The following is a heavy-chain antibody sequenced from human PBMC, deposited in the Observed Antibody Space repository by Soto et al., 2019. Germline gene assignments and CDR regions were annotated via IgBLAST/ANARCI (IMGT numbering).Heavy chain of an antibody. V-gene: IGHV1-18*04. Sequence: QGQLGQSGAEGKNPGASVKVSCKASVYTFTSYGITWVRQSHGQGLEWMGWISAYNGNTNYAQKLQGRVTMTTDTYTSTAYMEWRSLRSDGTAVYYCARDRAAMVNYFDYWGQGTLVTVSS. D-gene: IGHD5-18*01. CDR1: VYTFTSYG. CDR2: ISAYNGNT. J-gene: IGHJ4*02. CDR3: ARDRAAMVNYFDY.